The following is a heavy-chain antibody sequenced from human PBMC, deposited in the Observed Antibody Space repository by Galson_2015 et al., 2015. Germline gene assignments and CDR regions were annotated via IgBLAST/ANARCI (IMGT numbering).Heavy chain of an antibody. J-gene: IGHJ4*02. CDR2: KTDGGTT. V-gene: IGHV3-15*01. Sequence: KTDGGTTDYAAPVKGRFTISRDDSENTLYLQMSSLRTEDTAVYYCTTEELGTVINYWGQGTLVTVSS. D-gene: IGHD7-27*01. CDR3: TTEELGTVINY.